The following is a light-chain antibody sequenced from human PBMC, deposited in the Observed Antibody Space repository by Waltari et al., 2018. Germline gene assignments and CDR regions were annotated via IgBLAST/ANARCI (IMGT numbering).Light chain of an antibody. CDR1: SSDVGSYTL. V-gene: IGLV2-23*02. CDR3: SSYAGSSTLL. CDR2: EVN. Sequence: QSALTQPASVSGSPGQSITISCTGTSSDVGSYTLVSWYQQHPGRAPKVLLYEVNRRPSGVSNRFSGSKSGNTASRTISGLQAEDEADYSCSSYAGSSTLLFGGGTKVTVL. J-gene: IGLJ3*02.